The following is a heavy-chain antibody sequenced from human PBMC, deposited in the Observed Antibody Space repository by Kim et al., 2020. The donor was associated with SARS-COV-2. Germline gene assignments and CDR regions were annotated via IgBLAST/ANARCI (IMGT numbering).Heavy chain of an antibody. CDR2: INQDGSEK. CDR1: RFIFSNYW. CDR3: AWLYYYDSSAYRPLDY. D-gene: IGHD3-22*01. Sequence: GGSLRLSCVASRFIFSNYWMSWVRQAPGQGVEWVATINQDGSEKLYVDAVKGRFTISRDNTKNSLYLQMTSLRAEDTAVYYCAWLYYYDSSAYRPLDYWGQGTLVTVSS. V-gene: IGHV3-7*03. J-gene: IGHJ4*02.